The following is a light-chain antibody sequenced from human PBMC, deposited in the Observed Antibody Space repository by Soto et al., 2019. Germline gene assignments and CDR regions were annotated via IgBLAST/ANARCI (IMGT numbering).Light chain of an antibody. Sequence: QSALTQPASVSGSPGQSITISCTGTSSDVGGYNYVSWYQQHPGKAPKLMIYEVSYRPSGVSNRFSGSKSGNTASLTISGLQAEDEADYYCSSYTSSSTQAFGTRTKVTVL. J-gene: IGLJ1*01. CDR3: SSYTSSSTQA. V-gene: IGLV2-14*01. CDR1: SSDVGGYNY. CDR2: EVS.